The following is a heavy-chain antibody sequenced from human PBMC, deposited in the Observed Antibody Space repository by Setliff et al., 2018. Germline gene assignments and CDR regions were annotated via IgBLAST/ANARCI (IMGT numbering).Heavy chain of an antibody. V-gene: IGHV4-38-2*01. CDR1: GYSISSGYY. J-gene: IGHJ6*03. CDR2: LYHSGST. D-gene: IGHD3-16*01. Sequence: SETLSLTCAVSGYSISSGYYWGWIRQPPGKGLEWIGSLYHSGSTNYNPSLKSRVTISVDTSKNQFSLKLSSVTAADTAVYYCARAYSYYYYYMDVWGKGTAVTVSS. CDR3: ARAYSYYYYYMDV.